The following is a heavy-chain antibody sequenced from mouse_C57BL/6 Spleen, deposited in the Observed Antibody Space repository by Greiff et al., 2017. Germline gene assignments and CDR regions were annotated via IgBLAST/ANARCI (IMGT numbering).Heavy chain of an antibody. J-gene: IGHJ3*01. CDR1: GYSFTSYY. Sequence: VQLQQSGPELVKPGASVKISCKASGYSFTSYYIHWVKQRPGQGLEWIGWIYPGSGNTKYNEKFKGKATLTADTSSSTAYMQLSSLTSEDSAVYFCARLGYYGSRWAWFAYWGQGTLVTVSA. CDR3: ARLGYYGSRWAWFAY. V-gene: IGHV1-66*01. D-gene: IGHD1-1*01. CDR2: IYPGSGNT.